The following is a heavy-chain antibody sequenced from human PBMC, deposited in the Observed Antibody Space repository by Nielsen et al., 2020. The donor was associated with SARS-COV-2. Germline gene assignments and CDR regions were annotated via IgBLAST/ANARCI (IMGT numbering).Heavy chain of an antibody. CDR3: AKGGEQWLVLGSYFDY. J-gene: IGHJ4*02. CDR1: GFTFSSYA. V-gene: IGHV3-23*01. CDR2: ISGSGGST. D-gene: IGHD6-19*01. Sequence: GESLKISCAASGFTFSSYAMSWVRQAPGKGLEWVSAISGSGGSTYYADSVKGRFTIPRDNSKNTLYLQMNSLRAEDTAVYYCAKGGEQWLVLGSYFDYWGQGTLVTVSS.